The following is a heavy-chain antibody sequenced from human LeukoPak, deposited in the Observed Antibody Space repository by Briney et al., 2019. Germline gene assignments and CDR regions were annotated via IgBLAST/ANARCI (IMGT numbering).Heavy chain of an antibody. V-gene: IGHV1-46*01. CDR2: INPSGGST. CDR3: ARDLGYCSGGSCYPGQQSQENWFDP. CDR1: GYTFTSYY. Sequence: GASVKVSCKASGYTFTSYYMHWVRQAPGQGLEWMGIINPSGGSTSYAQKFQGRVTMTRDTSTSTVYMELSSLRSEDTAVYYCARDLGYCSGGSCYPGQQSQENWFDPWGQGTLVTVSS. D-gene: IGHD2-15*01. J-gene: IGHJ5*02.